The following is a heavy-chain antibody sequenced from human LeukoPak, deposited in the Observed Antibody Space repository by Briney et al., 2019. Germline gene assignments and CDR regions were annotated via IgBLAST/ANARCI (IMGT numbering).Heavy chain of an antibody. V-gene: IGHV3-66*02. D-gene: IGHD6-13*01. CDR2: IYSGGST. Sequence: GGSLRLSCAASGLTVSSNYMSWVRQAPGKGLEWVSVIYSGGSTYYADSVKGRFTISRDNSKNTLYLQMNSLRAEDTAVYYCAREGRGSNRSWYYDYWGQGTLVTVSS. J-gene: IGHJ4*02. CDR1: GLTVSSNY. CDR3: AREGRGSNRSWYYDY.